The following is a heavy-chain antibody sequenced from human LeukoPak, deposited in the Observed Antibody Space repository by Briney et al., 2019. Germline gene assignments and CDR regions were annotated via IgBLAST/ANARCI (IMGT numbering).Heavy chain of an antibody. J-gene: IGHJ4*02. D-gene: IGHD3-22*01. V-gene: IGHV5-51*01. CDR1: GYSFTSYW. CDR3: ARVRTYYDSSGYYFDY. CDR2: IYPGDSDT. Sequence: GESPKISCKGSGYSFTSYWIGWVRQMPGKGLEWMGIIYPGDSDTRYSPSFQGQVTISADKSISTAYLQWSSLKASDTAMYYCARVRTYYDSSGYYFDYWGQGTLVTVSS.